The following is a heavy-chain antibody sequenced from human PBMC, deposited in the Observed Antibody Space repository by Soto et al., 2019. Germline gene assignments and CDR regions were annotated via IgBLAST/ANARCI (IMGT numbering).Heavy chain of an antibody. D-gene: IGHD3-9*01. CDR1: GYTFTSYA. CDR2: INAGNGNT. Sequence: ASVKVACKASGYTFTSYAIHWVRQAPGQRLEWMGWINAGNGNTKYSQKFQGRVPITRDTSASTAYMELSSLRSEDTAVYYCARGPDYHILTVYYHSGYFDLWGRGTLVTVSS. J-gene: IGHJ2*01. CDR3: ARGPDYHILTVYYHSGYFDL. V-gene: IGHV1-3*01.